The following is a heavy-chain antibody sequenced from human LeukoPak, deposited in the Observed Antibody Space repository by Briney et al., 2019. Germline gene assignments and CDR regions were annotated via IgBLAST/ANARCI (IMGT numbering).Heavy chain of an antibody. CDR2: ISAYNGNT. J-gene: IGHJ4*02. CDR1: GYTFTSYG. CDR3: ARDPSHIAVAADFDY. D-gene: IGHD6-19*01. Sequence: ASVKVSCKASGYTFTSYGISWVRQAPGQGLEWMGWISAYNGNTNYAQKLQGRVTMTTDTSTSTAYMELSSLRSEDTAVYYCARDPSHIAVAADFDYWGQGTLVTVSS. V-gene: IGHV1-18*01.